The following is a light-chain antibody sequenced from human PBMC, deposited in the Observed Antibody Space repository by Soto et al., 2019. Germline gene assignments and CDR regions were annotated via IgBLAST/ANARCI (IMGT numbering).Light chain of an antibody. CDR2: DVS. V-gene: IGLV2-14*01. CDR1: SSYVGSYNY. Sequence: QSALTQPASVSGSPGQSITISCTGTSSYVGSYNYVSWYQQDPGKAPKLIFYDVSNRPSGVSDRFSVSKSGNTASLTISNLQAEDEAAYYCSSYTNSGTYVFGTGTKVTVL. J-gene: IGLJ1*01. CDR3: SSYTNSGTYV.